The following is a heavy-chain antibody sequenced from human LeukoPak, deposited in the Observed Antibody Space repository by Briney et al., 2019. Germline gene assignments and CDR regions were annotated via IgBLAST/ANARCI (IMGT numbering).Heavy chain of an antibody. Sequence: GGSLRLSCAASGFTVSSNYMSWVRQAPGKGLEWVSVIYSGGSTYYADSVKGRFTISRDNSKNTLYLQMNSLRAEDTAVYYCARGVPYYYDSSGYYDGWGQGTLVTVSS. V-gene: IGHV3-53*01. CDR1: GFTVSSNY. D-gene: IGHD3-22*01. CDR2: IYSGGST. J-gene: IGHJ4*02. CDR3: ARGVPYYYDSSGYYDG.